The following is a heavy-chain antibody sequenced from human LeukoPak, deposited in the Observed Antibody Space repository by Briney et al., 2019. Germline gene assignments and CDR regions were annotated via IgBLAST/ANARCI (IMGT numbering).Heavy chain of an antibody. CDR1: GYTFTGYY. CDR2: INPNSGGT. Sequence: GASVKVSCKASGYTFTGYYMHWVRQAPGQGLEWMGWINPNSGGTNYAQKFQGWVTMTRDTSISTAYMELSRLRSDDTAVYYCARDIEVGYCSGGSCEGFHYWGQGTLVTVSS. D-gene: IGHD2-15*01. V-gene: IGHV1-2*04. CDR3: ARDIEVGYCSGGSCEGFHY. J-gene: IGHJ4*02.